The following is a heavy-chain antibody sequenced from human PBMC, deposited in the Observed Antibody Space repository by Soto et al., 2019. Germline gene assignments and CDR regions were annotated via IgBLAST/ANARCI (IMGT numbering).Heavy chain of an antibody. Sequence: QVQLVQSGAEVKKPGSSVKVSCKASGGTFSSYAISWVRQAPGQGLEWMGGIIPIFGTANYAQKFQGRVTMTADESTSTAYMELSSLRSEDTAVYYCASASVKYCGGDCYYYYGMDVWGQGTTVTVSS. V-gene: IGHV1-69*12. CDR1: GGTFSSYA. D-gene: IGHD2-21*02. J-gene: IGHJ6*02. CDR2: IIPIFGTA. CDR3: ASASVKYCGGDCYYYYGMDV.